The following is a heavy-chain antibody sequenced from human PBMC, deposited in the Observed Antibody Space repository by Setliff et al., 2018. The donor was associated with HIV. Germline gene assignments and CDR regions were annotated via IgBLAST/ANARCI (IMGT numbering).Heavy chain of an antibody. CDR2: IYISGNT. CDR3: ARVFPPIRGAPFGTPPGAFDI. V-gene: IGHV4-4*07. Sequence: PSETLSLTCTVSGGSMSSYYWSWIRQPPGKGLEWIGRIYISGNTIYNPSLKSRVTMSVDTSKNQFSLILNSVTAADTAVYYCARVFPPIRGAPFGTPPGAFDIWGQGTKVTVSS. CDR1: GGSMSSYY. D-gene: IGHD2-2*02. J-gene: IGHJ3*02.